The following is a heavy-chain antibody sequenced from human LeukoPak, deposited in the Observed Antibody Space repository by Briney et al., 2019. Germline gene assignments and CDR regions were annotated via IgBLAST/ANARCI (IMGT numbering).Heavy chain of an antibody. CDR2: ISSSSSYI. J-gene: IGHJ4*02. Sequence: GSLRLSCAASGFTFSSYSMNWVRQAPGKGLEWVSSISSSSSYIYYADSVKGRFTISRDNAKNSLYLQMNSLRAEDTAVYYCATSKSTVTAFDYWGQGTLVTVSS. V-gene: IGHV3-21*01. CDR1: GFTFSSYS. CDR3: ATSKSTVTAFDY. D-gene: IGHD4-17*01.